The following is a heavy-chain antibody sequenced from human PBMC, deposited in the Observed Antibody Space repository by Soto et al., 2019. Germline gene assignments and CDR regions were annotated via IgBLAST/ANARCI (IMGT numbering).Heavy chain of an antibody. CDR2: IYYSGST. CDR3: ARSYADGIAAAGTFGWFDP. CDR1: GGSISSGGYY. D-gene: IGHD6-13*01. J-gene: IGHJ5*02. V-gene: IGHV4-31*03. Sequence: PSESLSLTCTVSGGSISSGGYYWSWIRQHPGKGLEWVGYIYYSGSTYYNPSLKSRVTISVDTSKNQFSLKLSSVTAADTAVYYCARSYADGIAAAGTFGWFDPWGQGTLVTVSS.